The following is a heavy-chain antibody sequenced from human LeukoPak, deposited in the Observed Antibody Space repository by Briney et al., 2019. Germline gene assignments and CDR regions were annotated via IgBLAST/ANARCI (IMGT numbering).Heavy chain of an antibody. D-gene: IGHD5-12*01. Sequence: GGSLRLSCAASGFTLGDYYVSWIRQAPGKGLEWVSYISNSRGSATFYADSVKGRFTSSKDNAKNSVYLQMNSLSADDTAVYYCARDGSVDIVATRGGFDYWGQGTLVTVSS. CDR2: ISNSRGSAT. V-gene: IGHV3-11*04. CDR1: GFTLGDYY. CDR3: ARDGSVDIVATRGGFDY. J-gene: IGHJ4*02.